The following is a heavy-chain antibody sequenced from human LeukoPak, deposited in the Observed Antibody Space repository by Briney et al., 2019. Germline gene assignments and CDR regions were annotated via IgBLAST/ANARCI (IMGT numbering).Heavy chain of an antibody. CDR1: GFTFTDYY. V-gene: IGHV3-11*04. D-gene: IGHD3-22*01. Sequence: GGSLRLSCAASGFTFTDYYFSWIRQAPGKGLEWVSYISHSGNTKYYADSVKGRFTISRDNSKNTLYLQMNSLRAEDTAVYYCASWYYYDSSGYYFDYWGQGTLVTVSS. CDR3: ASWYYYDSSGYYFDY. CDR2: ISHSGNTK. J-gene: IGHJ4*02.